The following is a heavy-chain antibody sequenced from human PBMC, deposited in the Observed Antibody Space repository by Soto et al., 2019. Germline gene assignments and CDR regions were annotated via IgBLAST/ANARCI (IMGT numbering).Heavy chain of an antibody. CDR3: ARDARYCSGGSCQPRDAFDI. D-gene: IGHD2-15*01. V-gene: IGHV3-33*01. CDR1: GFTFSSYG. Sequence: GGSLRLSCAASGFTFSSYGMHWVRQAPGKGLEWVAVIWYDGSNKYYADSVKGRFTISRDNSKNTLYLQMNSLRAEDTAVYYCARDARYCSGGSCQPRDAFDIWGQGTMVTVSS. J-gene: IGHJ3*02. CDR2: IWYDGSNK.